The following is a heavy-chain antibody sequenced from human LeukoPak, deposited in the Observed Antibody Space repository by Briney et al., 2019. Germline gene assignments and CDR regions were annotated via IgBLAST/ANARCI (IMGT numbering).Heavy chain of an antibody. CDR1: GFSFSSYG. V-gene: IGHV3-23*01. Sequence: GGTLRLSCAASGFSFSSYGMSWVRQAPGKGLEWVSGISGSGGSTYYADSVKGRFTISRDNAKNSLYLQMDSLRAEDTAVYYCAELGITMIGGVWGKGTTVTISS. J-gene: IGHJ6*04. CDR2: ISGSGGST. D-gene: IGHD3-10*02. CDR3: AELGITMIGGV.